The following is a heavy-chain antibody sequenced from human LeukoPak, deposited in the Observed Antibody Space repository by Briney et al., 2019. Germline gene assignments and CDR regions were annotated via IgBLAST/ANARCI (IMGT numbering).Heavy chain of an antibody. Sequence: GGSLRLSCAASGFTFSTYSMNWVRQAPGEGLEWVSFISSSSSYIYYADSLKGRFTISRDNAKNSLYLQINSLRAEDTAVYYCARNLGSINWFDPWGQGTLVTVSS. D-gene: IGHD6-6*01. V-gene: IGHV3-21*01. J-gene: IGHJ5*02. CDR1: GFTFSTYS. CDR3: ARNLGSINWFDP. CDR2: ISSSSSYI.